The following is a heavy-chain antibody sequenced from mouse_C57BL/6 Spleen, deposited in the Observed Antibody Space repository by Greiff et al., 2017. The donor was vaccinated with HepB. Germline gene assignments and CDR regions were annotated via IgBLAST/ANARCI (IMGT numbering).Heavy chain of an antibody. Sequence: EVHLVESGGGLVQPKGSLKLSCAASGFSFNTYAMNWVRQAPGKGLEWVARIRSKSNNYATYYADSVKDRFTISRDDSESMLYLQMNNLKTEDTARYYCVRLGGYDVWYFDVWGTGTTVTVSS. J-gene: IGHJ1*03. CDR3: VRLGGYDVWYFDV. CDR2: IRSKSNNYAT. V-gene: IGHV10-1*01. D-gene: IGHD2-2*01. CDR1: GFSFNTYA.